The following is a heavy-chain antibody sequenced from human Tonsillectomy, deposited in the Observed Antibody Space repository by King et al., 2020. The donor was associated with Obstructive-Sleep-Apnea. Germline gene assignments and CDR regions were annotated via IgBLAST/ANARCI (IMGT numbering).Heavy chain of an antibody. Sequence: QLVQSGAEVKKPGASVKVSCKTSGYTFTGYYMHWVRQAPGQGLEWMGWINPNSGGTKYAQKFQGWVTMTRDTSSSTAFMEVSRLRSDDTAVYYCARLGDGYTRWHGGSSYWGQGTLVTASS. D-gene: IGHD5-24*01. V-gene: IGHV1-2*04. CDR1: GYTFTGYY. J-gene: IGHJ4*02. CDR3: ARLGDGYTRWHGGSSY. CDR2: INPNSGGT.